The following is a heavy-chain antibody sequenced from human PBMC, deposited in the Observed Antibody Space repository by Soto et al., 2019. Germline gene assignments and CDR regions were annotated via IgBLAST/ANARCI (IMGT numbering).Heavy chain of an antibody. CDR2: IYYSGST. CDR1: GGSISSYY. V-gene: IGHV4-59*01. CDR3: ARGGDSSSFLVF. J-gene: IGHJ6*04. Sequence: PSETLSLTCTVSGGSISSYYWSWIRQPPGKGLEWIGYIYYSGSTNYNPSLKSRVTISVDTSKNQFSLKLSSVTAADTAVYYCARGGDSSSFLVFWGKGTTVTVSS. D-gene: IGHD6-13*01.